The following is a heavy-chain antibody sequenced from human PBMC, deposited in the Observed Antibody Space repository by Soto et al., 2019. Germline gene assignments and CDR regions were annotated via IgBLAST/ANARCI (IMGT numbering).Heavy chain of an antibody. CDR2: INPNSGGT. Sequence: AAVNVSCKSTGYSFTGYYMHWVRQAPGQGLEWMGWINPNSGGTNYAQKFQGRVTMTRDTSISTAYMELSRLRSDDTAVYYCARGDYDTSGGAFDIWGQGTMVTVSS. CDR3: ARGDYDTSGGAFDI. D-gene: IGHD3-22*01. CDR1: GYSFTGYY. V-gene: IGHV1-2*02. J-gene: IGHJ3*02.